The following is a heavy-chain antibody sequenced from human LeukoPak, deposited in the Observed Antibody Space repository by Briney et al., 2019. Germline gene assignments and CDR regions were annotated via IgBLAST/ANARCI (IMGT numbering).Heavy chain of an antibody. Sequence: GGSLRLSCAASGFTFSSYGMHWVRQAPGKGLEWVSDVSGSGGNTYYADSVKGRFTISRGNSKNTLYLQMNSLRAEDTAVYYCAKNLIHLWCFDYWGHGTLVTVSS. CDR1: GFTFSSYG. J-gene: IGHJ4*01. D-gene: IGHD5-18*01. CDR2: VSGSGGNT. V-gene: IGHV3-23*01. CDR3: AKNLIHLWCFDY.